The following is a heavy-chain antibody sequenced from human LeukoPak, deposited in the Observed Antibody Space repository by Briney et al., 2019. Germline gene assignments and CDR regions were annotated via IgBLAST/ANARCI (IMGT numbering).Heavy chain of an antibody. CDR2: INHSGST. D-gene: IGHD3-10*01. CDR1: GGSFSGYY. Sequence: KPSETLSLTCAVYGGSFSGYYWSWIRQPPGKGLEWIGEINHSGSTNYNPSLKSRVTISVDTSKNQFSLKLSSVTAADTAVYYCAREGRNYYEDWGQGTLVTVSS. CDR3: AREGRNYYED. J-gene: IGHJ4*02. V-gene: IGHV4-34*01.